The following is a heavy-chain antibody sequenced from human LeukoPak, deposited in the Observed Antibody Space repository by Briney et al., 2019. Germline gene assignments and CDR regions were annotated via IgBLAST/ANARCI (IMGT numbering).Heavy chain of an antibody. J-gene: IGHJ4*02. Sequence: PGGSLRLSCAASGFTFSSYEMNWVRQAPGKGLEWVSYISSSGSTIYYADSVKGRFTISRDNAKNSLYLQMNSLRAEDTAVYYCAREEGYCSGGSCYSHHVVDYWGQGTLVTVSS. CDR3: AREEGYCSGGSCYSHHVVDY. V-gene: IGHV3-48*03. CDR2: ISSSGSTI. D-gene: IGHD2-15*01. CDR1: GFTFSSYE.